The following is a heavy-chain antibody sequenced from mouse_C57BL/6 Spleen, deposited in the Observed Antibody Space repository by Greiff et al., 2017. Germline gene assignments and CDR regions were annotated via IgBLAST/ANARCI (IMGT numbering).Heavy chain of an antibody. CDR2: IYPCDGDT. V-gene: IGHV1-82*01. CDR3: ARRYSNGYAMDY. D-gene: IGHD2-5*01. J-gene: IGHJ4*01. Sequence: QVQLKQSGPELVKPGASVKISCQASGYAFSSSWMNWVKQRPGTGLEWIGRIYPCDGDTNSNGKFKGKATLTADKSSSTAYMQLSSRTSEDSEVYFCARRYSNGYAMDYWGQGTSVTVSS. CDR1: GYAFSSSW.